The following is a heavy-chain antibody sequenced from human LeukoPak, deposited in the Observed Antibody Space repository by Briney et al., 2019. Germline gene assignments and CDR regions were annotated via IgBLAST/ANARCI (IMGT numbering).Heavy chain of an antibody. CDR2: ISAYNGNT. Sequence: ASVKVSCKASGYTFTSYGISWVRQAPGQGLEWMGWISAYNGNTNYAQKLQGRVTMTTDTSTSTAYMELRSLRSDDTAVYYRARVKTGYCSGGSCYDGREPFDYWGQGTLVTVSS. V-gene: IGHV1-18*01. J-gene: IGHJ4*02. CDR1: GYTFTSYG. CDR3: ARVKTGYCSGGSCYDGREPFDY. D-gene: IGHD2-15*01.